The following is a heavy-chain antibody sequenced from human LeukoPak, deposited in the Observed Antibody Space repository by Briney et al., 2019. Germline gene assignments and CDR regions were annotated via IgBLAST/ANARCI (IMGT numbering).Heavy chain of an antibody. CDR2: INHSGST. D-gene: IGHD3-10*01. Sequence: NASETLSLTCAVYGGSFSGYYWSWIRQPPGKGLEWIGEINHSGSTNYNPSLKSRVTISVDTSKNQFSLKLSSVTAADTAVYYCARGLLWFGESLFDYWGQGTLVTVSS. CDR3: ARGLLWFGESLFDY. CDR1: GGSFSGYY. J-gene: IGHJ4*02. V-gene: IGHV4-34*01.